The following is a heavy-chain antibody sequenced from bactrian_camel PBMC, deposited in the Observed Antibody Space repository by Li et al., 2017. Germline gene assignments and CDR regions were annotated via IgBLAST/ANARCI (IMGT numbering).Heavy chain of an antibody. D-gene: IGHD4*01. Sequence: HVQLVESGGGSVQAGGSLRLSCSVSGYTDCRYAMGWYRQVLGKEREFVSEVDSDGGTSYADSVKGRFTISQDNAKKTAYLQMNTLKPEDSGMYYCAAELRPDYVLQVRNILRPNGYNRWGRGTQVTVS. CDR1: GYTDCRYA. V-gene: IGHV3S53*01. J-gene: IGHJ4*01. CDR3: AAELRPDYVLQVRNILRPNGYNR. CDR2: VDSDGGT.